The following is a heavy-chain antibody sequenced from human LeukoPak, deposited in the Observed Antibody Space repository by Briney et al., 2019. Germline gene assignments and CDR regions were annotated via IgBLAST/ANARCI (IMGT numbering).Heavy chain of an antibody. CDR1: GFTFSSDA. D-gene: IGHD3-10*01. CDR3: ATLIRKTPVQFDY. Sequence: GGSLRLSCAASGFTFSSDAMHWVRQAPGKGLEWVAVISYDGSNKYYADSVKGRFTISRDNSKNTLYLQMNSLRVEDTAVYYCATLIRKTPVQFDYWGQGTLVTVSS. CDR2: ISYDGSNK. J-gene: IGHJ4*02. V-gene: IGHV3-30*04.